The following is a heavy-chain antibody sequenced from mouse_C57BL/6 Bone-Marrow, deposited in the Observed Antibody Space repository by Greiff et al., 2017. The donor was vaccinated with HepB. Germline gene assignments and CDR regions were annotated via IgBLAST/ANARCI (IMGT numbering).Heavy chain of an antibody. V-gene: IGHV1-82*01. CDR3: ARPPLYYGSDY. CDR1: GYAFSSSW. J-gene: IGHJ2*01. Sequence: VQLQQSGPELVKPGASVKISCKASGYAFSSSWMNWVKQRPGKGLEWIGRIYPGDGDTNYNGKFKGKATLTADKSSSTAYMQLSSLTSEDSAVYFCARPPLYYGSDYWGQGTTVTVSS. D-gene: IGHD1-1*01. CDR2: IYPGDGDT.